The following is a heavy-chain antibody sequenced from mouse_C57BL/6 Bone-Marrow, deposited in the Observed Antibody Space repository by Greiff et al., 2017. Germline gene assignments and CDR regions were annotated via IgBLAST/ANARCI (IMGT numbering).Heavy chain of an antibody. CDR1: EYEFPSHD. CDR2: INSDGGST. Sequence: EVHLVESGGGLVQPGESLKLSCESNEYEFPSHDMSWVRKTPEKRLELVAAINSDGGSTYYPDTMERRFNISRDNTKKTLYLQMSRLRSEDTALYYGARHGTEWLRWDYWGQGTTLTVSS. V-gene: IGHV5-2*01. J-gene: IGHJ2*01. D-gene: IGHD2-2*01. CDR3: ARHGTEWLRWDY.